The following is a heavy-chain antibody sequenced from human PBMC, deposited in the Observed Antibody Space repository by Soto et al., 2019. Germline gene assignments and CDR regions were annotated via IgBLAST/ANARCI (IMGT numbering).Heavy chain of an antibody. Sequence: ASVKVSCKTSGYTFTRNGISWVRQAPGQGLEWMGWISPKSGSIKYAQKFQGRVIMTTDTSTSTAYMELRSLRSDDTAVYYCVKARECNCWPSRDVWGPGTTVTVSS. CDR1: GYTFTRNG. CDR3: VKARECNCWPSRDV. J-gene: IGHJ6*02. CDR2: ISPKSGSI. V-gene: IGHV1-18*01. D-gene: IGHD1-20*01.